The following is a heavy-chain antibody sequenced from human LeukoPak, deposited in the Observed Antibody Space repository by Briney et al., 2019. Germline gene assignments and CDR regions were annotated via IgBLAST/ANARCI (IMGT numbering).Heavy chain of an antibody. CDR1: GFTFSSYW. V-gene: IGHV3-23*01. D-gene: IGHD1-7*01. Sequence: GGSLRLSCAASGFTFSSYWMSWVRQAPGKGLEWVSAISGSGGSTYYADSVKGRFTISRDNSKNTLYLQMNSLRAEDTAVYYCANQLELRTDFDYWGQGTLVTVSS. CDR2: ISGSGGST. J-gene: IGHJ4*02. CDR3: ANQLELRTDFDY.